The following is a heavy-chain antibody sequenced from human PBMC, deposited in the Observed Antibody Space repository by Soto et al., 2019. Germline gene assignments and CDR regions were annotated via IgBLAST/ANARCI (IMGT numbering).Heavy chain of an antibody. D-gene: IGHD4-17*01. CDR2: IYFNGST. CDR1: GGPINSPDYY. CDR3: ARVATDYGDYYFDY. J-gene: IGHJ4*02. V-gene: IGHV4-30-4*01. Sequence: PSETLSLTCNVSGGPINSPDYYWTWIRQSPGKGLEWIGYIYFNGSTYYNPSLKSRVTMSVDTSKNQFSLKLSSVTAADTAVYYCARVATDYGDYYFDYWGQGTLVTVSS.